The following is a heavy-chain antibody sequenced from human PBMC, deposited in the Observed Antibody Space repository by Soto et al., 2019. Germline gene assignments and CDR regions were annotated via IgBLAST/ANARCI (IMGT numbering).Heavy chain of an antibody. CDR3: ARHVGTGLYYFDY. J-gene: IGHJ4*02. V-gene: IGHV4-39*01. Sequence: SETLSLTCVVSGGSISSSSYWWAWIRQPPGKGLEWIGSIFYSGTTYYNPSLKSRVTISVDTSKNQFSLKLTSVTAADTAVYFCARHVGTGLYYFDYWGQGALVTVSS. CDR2: IFYSGTT. CDR1: GGSISSSSYW. D-gene: IGHD1-1*01.